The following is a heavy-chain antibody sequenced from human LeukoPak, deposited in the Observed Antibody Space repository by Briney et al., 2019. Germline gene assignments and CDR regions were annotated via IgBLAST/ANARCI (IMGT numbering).Heavy chain of an antibody. V-gene: IGHV3-21*01. J-gene: IGHJ6*03. Sequence: GGSLRLSCAASGFTFSSCSMIWVRQAPGKGLEWASSISSSSSYIYYADSVKGRFTISRDNAKNSLYLQMNSLRAEDTAVYYCARVSGYYYYMDVWGKGTTVTISS. CDR2: ISSSSSYI. CDR1: GFTFSSCS. CDR3: ARVSGYYYYMDV.